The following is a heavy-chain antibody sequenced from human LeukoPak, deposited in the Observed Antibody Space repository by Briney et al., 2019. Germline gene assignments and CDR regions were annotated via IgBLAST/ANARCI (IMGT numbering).Heavy chain of an antibody. CDR1: GGSISSSNG. CDR3: ARAPSEQWLVTGYFQH. CDR2: IYHSGST. J-gene: IGHJ1*01. D-gene: IGHD6-19*01. Sequence: PSGTLPLTCAVSGGSISSSNGGGGVRHPPGKGREWIGEIYHSGSTNYNPSLKSRVTISVDKSKNQFSLKLSSVTAADTAVYYCARAPSEQWLVTGYFQHWGQGTLVTVSS. V-gene: IGHV4-4*02.